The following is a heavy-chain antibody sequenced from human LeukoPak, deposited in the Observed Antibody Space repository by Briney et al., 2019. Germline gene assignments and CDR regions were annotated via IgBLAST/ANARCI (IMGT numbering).Heavy chain of an antibody. Sequence: ASVKVSCKASGYTFTGYYIHWVRQAPGQGLEWMGWINPNSGGTKYAQKFQGRVTMTRDTSISTAYMELSSRTSDDTALYYCATDGAVAGTAYPEYWGQGTLVTVSS. J-gene: IGHJ4*02. CDR1: GYTFTGYY. V-gene: IGHV1-2*02. D-gene: IGHD6-19*01. CDR3: ATDGAVAGTAYPEY. CDR2: INPNSGGT.